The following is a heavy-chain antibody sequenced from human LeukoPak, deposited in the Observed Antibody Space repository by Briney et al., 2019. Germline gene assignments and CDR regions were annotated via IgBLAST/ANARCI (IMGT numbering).Heavy chain of an antibody. J-gene: IGHJ4*02. CDR1: GYSISSGYN. V-gene: IGHV4-38-2*02. Sequence: SETLSLTCTVSGYSISSGYNWAWIRQPPGKGLEWIGSIYHSGSSYYNPSLKSRVTLSSDTSKNQFSLKLTSVTAAETAVYYCARDGASWTLDYWGQGTLLTVSS. CDR2: IYHSGSS. CDR3: ARDGASWTLDY. D-gene: IGHD3/OR15-3a*01.